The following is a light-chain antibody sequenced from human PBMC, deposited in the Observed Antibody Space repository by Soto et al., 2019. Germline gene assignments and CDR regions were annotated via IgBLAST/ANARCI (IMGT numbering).Light chain of an antibody. J-gene: IGKJ1*01. CDR3: QQYETFSGT. CDR1: QSVSGW. Sequence: DIQMTPSPSTLSPSVVDTVTVTCRASQSVSGWLAWYQQKPGEAPKLLIYDASALPRGVPSRFSGSGSGTKFTLTIASLQPDDFATYYCQQYETFSGTFGPGTKVDIK. V-gene: IGKV1-5*01. CDR2: DAS.